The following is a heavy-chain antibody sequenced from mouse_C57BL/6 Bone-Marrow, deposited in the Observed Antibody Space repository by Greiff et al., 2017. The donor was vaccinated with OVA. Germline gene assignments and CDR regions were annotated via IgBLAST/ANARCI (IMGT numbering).Heavy chain of an antibody. Sequence: EVKLVESGGGLVQPGGSMKLSCVASGFTFSNYWMNWVRQSPEKGLEWVAQIRLKSDNYATHYAESVKGRFTISRDDSKSSVYLQMNNLRAEDTGIYYCTEFITPYYYAMDYWGQGTSVTVSS. D-gene: IGHD1-1*01. V-gene: IGHV6-3*01. CDR1: GFTFSNYW. J-gene: IGHJ4*01. CDR3: TEFITPYYYAMDY. CDR2: IRLKSDNYAT.